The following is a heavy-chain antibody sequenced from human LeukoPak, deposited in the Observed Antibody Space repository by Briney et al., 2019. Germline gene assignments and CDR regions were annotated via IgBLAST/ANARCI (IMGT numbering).Heavy chain of an antibody. D-gene: IGHD3-3*01. V-gene: IGHV1-3*01. CDR2: INAGNGNT. Sequence: ASVKVSCKASGYTFTSYAMHWVRQAPGQRLEWMGWINAGNGNTKYSQKFQGRVTITRDTSASTAYMELSSLRSEDTAVYYCARANYDFWSGYYPFDYWGQGTLVTVSS. CDR3: ARANYDFWSGYYPFDY. CDR1: GYTFTSYA. J-gene: IGHJ4*02.